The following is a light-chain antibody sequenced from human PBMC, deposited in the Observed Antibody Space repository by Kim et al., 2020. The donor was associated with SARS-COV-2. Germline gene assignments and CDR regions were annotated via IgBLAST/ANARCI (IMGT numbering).Light chain of an antibody. CDR2: DVS. V-gene: IGKV3-11*01. J-gene: IGKJ5*01. CDR1: QSVNNY. Sequence: SLSPKETATLSCRASQSVNNYLAWYRQKPGQAPRLLIYDVSNRATGIPARFSGSGSGTDFTLTISSLEPEDFALYYCQRSSWPITFGQGTRLEIK. CDR3: QRSSWPIT.